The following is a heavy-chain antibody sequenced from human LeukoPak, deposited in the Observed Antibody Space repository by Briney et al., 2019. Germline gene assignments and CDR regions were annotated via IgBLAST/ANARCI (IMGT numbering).Heavy chain of an antibody. CDR2: ISGSGGST. V-gene: IGHV3-23*01. CDR1: GFTFRIYG. Sequence: GGSLRLSCAASGFTFRIYGMSWVRQAPGKGLEWVSAISGSGGSTYYADSVKGRFTISRDNSKNTLYLQMNSLRAEDTAVYYCAKAYGSGSYYRPPNYYYYMDVWGKGTTVTISS. J-gene: IGHJ6*03. D-gene: IGHD3-10*01. CDR3: AKAYGSGSYYRPPNYYYYMDV.